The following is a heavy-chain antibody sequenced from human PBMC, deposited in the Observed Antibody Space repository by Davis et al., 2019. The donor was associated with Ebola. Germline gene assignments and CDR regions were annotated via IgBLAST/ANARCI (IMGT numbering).Heavy chain of an antibody. CDR1: GFTFSSYS. J-gene: IGHJ6*02. Sequence: GGSLRLSCAASGFTFSSYSMNWVRQAPGKGLEWVSSISSSSSYIYYADSVKGRFTISRANAKHSLYLQMNSLRAEDTAVYYCARASFITGTTTGMDVWGQGTTVTVSS. D-gene: IGHD1-7*01. V-gene: IGHV3-21*01. CDR3: ARASFITGTTTGMDV. CDR2: ISSSSSYI.